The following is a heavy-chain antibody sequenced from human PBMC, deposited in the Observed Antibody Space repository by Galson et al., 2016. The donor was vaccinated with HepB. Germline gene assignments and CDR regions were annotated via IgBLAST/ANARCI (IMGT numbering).Heavy chain of an antibody. CDR3: ARQSRNSFDV. CDR2: IHTNTGTP. CDR1: GYTFNTFS. Sequence: SVKVSCKASGYTFNTFSMNRVRQAPGQGLEWMGWIHTNTGTPTYAQGFTGRFVFSLDSSVSTAYLQITSLKAEDTAVYFCARQSRNSFDVWGQGTTVTVSS. V-gene: IGHV7-4-1*02. J-gene: IGHJ6*02. D-gene: IGHD2/OR15-2a*01.